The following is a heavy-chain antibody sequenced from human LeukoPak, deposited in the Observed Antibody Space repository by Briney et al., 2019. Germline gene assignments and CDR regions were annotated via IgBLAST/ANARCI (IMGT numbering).Heavy chain of an antibody. CDR2: IYPGDSDT. D-gene: IGHD7-27*01. V-gene: IGHV5-51*01. CDR3: ARQNWASGDY. CDR1: GYRFTSYW. J-gene: IGHJ4*02. Sequence: GESLKISCKGSGYRFTSYWIGWVRQMPGKGLESMGIIYPGDSDTTYSPSFRGQVTISADKSINTVYLQWSSLKASDTAMYYCARQNWASGDYWGQGTLVTVSS.